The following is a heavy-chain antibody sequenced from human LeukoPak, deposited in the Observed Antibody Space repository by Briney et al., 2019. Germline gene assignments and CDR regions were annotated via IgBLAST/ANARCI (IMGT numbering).Heavy chain of an antibody. V-gene: IGHV3-7*01. CDR3: ARDPDPYYFDY. Sequence: PGGFLRLSCAASGITFSSYWMSWVRQAPGKGPEWVANIKQDGSEKYYVDSVKGRFTISRDNAKNSLYLQMNRLRAEDTAVYYCARDPDPYYFDYSGQGTLVTASS. CDR1: GITFSSYW. J-gene: IGHJ4*02. CDR2: IKQDGSEK.